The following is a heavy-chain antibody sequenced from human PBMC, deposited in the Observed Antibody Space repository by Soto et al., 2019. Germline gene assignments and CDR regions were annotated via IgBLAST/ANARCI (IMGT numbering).Heavy chain of an antibody. Sequence: QVKLQQWGAGLLKPSETLSLTCAVYGGSLSGYYWSWIRQPPGKGLEWIGEINHSGSTNYNPSLKSRVTIAVDTSKNQFSLKLSSVTAADTAVYYCARRIEMATIDYWGQGTLVTVSS. D-gene: IGHD5-12*01. V-gene: IGHV4-34*01. CDR1: GGSLSGYY. CDR2: INHSGST. J-gene: IGHJ4*02. CDR3: ARRIEMATIDY.